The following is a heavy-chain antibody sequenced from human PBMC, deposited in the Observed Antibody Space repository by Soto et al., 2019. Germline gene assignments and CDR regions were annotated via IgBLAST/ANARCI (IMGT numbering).Heavy chain of an antibody. J-gene: IGHJ4*02. CDR1: GFTFSSYA. CDR3: AKDRSGLSGSYYRLWY. D-gene: IGHD3-10*01. Sequence: EVQLLESGGGLVQPGGSLRLSCAASGFTFSSYAMSWVRQAPGKGLEWVSAISGSGGSTYYADSVKGRFTISRDNSKNTLYLQMNCLRAEDTAVYYCAKDRSGLSGSYYRLWYWGQGTLVTVSS. V-gene: IGHV3-23*01. CDR2: ISGSGGST.